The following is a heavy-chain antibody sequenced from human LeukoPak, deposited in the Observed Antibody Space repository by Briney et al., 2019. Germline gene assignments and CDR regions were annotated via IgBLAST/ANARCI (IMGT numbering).Heavy chain of an antibody. J-gene: IGHJ4*02. CDR2: INPNSGGT. D-gene: IGHD6-19*01. CDR1: GYTFTGYY. Sequence: GASVKVSCKASGYTFTGYYMPWVRQAPGQGLEWMGWINPNSGGTNYAQKFQGRVTMTRDTSISTAYMELSRLRSDDTAVYYCARTVGYSSGWYYFDYWGQGTLVTVSS. CDR3: ARTVGYSSGWYYFDY. V-gene: IGHV1-2*02.